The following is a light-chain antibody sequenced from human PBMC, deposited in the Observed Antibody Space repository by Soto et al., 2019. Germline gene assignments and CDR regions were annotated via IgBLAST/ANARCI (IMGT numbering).Light chain of an antibody. Sequence: QSVLTQPRSVSGSPGQSVGISCTGTSSDVGGYNYVSWYQHHPGKAPTVMIYDVTKRPSGVPDRFSGSKSGNTASLTISGLQAEDEADYYCCSYAGSYIYVFGTGTKLTVL. CDR3: CSYAGSYIYV. V-gene: IGLV2-11*01. CDR2: DVT. J-gene: IGLJ1*01. CDR1: SSDVGGYNY.